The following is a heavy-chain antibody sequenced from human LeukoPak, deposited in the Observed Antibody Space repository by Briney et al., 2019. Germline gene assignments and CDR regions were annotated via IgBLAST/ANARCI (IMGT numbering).Heavy chain of an antibody. J-gene: IGHJ6*03. CDR2: IYSNGDT. CDR1: GDSISSGSYY. V-gene: IGHV4-61*02. CDR3: ASRHSKQQPYYYYMDI. D-gene: IGHD6-13*01. Sequence: SETLSLTCTVSGDSISSGSYYWSWIRQPAGKGLEWIGRIYSNGDTKFNPSLKSRVTISLDTSKNQFSLKLSSATAADTAVYYCASRHSKQQPYYYYMDIWGKGTTVTVSS.